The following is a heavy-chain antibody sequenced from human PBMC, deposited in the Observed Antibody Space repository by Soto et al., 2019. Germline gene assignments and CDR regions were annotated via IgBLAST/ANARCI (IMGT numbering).Heavy chain of an antibody. V-gene: IGHV1-2*04. CDR1: GYTFTGYY. CDR3: AREGGPPFYGMDV. CDR2: INPNSGGT. D-gene: IGHD2-15*01. Sequence: ASVKVSCKASGYTFTGYYMHWVRQAPGQGLEWMGWINPNSGGTNYAQKFQGWVTMTRDTSISTAYMELSRLRSDDTPVYYCAREGGPPFYGMDVWGQGTTVTVSS. J-gene: IGHJ6*02.